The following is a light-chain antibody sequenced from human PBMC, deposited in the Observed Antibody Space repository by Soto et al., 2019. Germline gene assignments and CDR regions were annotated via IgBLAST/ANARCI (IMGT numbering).Light chain of an antibody. CDR3: SSYTSSFYV. Sequence: QSALTQPASVSGSPGQSITISCTGTSSDVGGYNYVSWYQQHPGKAPKLMIYEVSNRPSGVSNRFSGSKSGNTASLTISGLQAEDEADYYCSSYTSSFYVFGTGTKVT. J-gene: IGLJ1*01. CDR2: EVS. CDR1: SSDVGGYNY. V-gene: IGLV2-14*01.